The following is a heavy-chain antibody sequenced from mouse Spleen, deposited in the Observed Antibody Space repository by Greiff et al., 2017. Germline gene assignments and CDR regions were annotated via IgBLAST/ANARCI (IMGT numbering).Heavy chain of an antibody. D-gene: IGHD1-2*01. J-gene: IGHJ2*01. CDR3: IRQVLRLPFDY. CDR1: GYSFTDYN. V-gene: IGHV1S135*01. CDR2: IDPYNGGT. Sequence: EVQLQQSGPELVKPGASVKVSCKASGYSFTDYNMYWVKQSHGKSLEWIGYIDPYNGGTSYNQKFKGKAKLTAVTSASTAYMELSSLTNEDSAVYYCIRQVLRLPFDYWGQGTTLTVSS.